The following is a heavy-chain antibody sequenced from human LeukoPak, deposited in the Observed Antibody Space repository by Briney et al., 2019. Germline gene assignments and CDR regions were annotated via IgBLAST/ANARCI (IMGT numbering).Heavy chain of an antibody. CDR2: IFHKGYT. Sequence: PSETLSLTCIVSDDSITDYYWSWIRQPPRKGLEWVGYIFHKGYTNYNPSLKSRVTISMDTSKKQFSLTLKSVTAADTAVYYCASTPLSDLDVWGQGTTVIVTS. D-gene: IGHD3-3*01. V-gene: IGHV4-59*01. CDR1: DDSITDYY. J-gene: IGHJ6*02. CDR3: ASTPLSDLDV.